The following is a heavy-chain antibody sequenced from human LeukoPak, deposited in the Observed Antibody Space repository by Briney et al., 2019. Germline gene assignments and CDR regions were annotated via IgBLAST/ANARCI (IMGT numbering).Heavy chain of an antibody. V-gene: IGHV3-64*01. CDR1: GFTFSSYA. CDR2: ISSNGGST. D-gene: IGHD1-26*01. CDR3: AREDGSPGAFDI. Sequence: GALRLSCAASGFTFSSYAMHWVRQAPGKGLEYVSAISSNGGSTYYANSVKGRFTISRDNSKNTLYLQMGSLRAEDMAVYYCAREDGSPGAFDIWGQGTMVTVSS. J-gene: IGHJ3*02.